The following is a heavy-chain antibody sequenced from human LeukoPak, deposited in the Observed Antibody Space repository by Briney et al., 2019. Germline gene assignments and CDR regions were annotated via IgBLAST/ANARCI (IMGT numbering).Heavy chain of an antibody. D-gene: IGHD3-10*01. CDR2: IYTSGST. CDR3: ASSVMVRGSFDY. J-gene: IGHJ4*02. V-gene: IGHV4-61*02. Sequence: SETLSLTCTVPGGSISSGSYYWSWIRQPAGKGLEWIGRIYTSGSTNYNPSLKSRVTISVDTSKNQFSLKLSSVTAADTAVYYCASSVMVRGSFDYWGQGTLVTVSS. CDR1: GGSISSGSYY.